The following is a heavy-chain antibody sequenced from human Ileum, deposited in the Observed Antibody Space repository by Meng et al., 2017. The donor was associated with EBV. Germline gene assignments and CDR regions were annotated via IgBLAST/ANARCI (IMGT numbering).Heavy chain of an antibody. D-gene: IGHD1-26*01. CDR1: GGSISSDYW. Sequence: QVPLQASGPGLVNAAETLSRNCAISGGSISSDYWWSWVRQSPEKGLEWIGEMYPTGPTYYNPSLKGRVSISIDKSKNQLSLKLNSVTAADTAVYYCVRGGTYYLSYWGQGSLVTVSS. CDR2: MYPTGPT. V-gene: IGHV4-4*02. CDR3: VRGGTYYLSY. J-gene: IGHJ4*02.